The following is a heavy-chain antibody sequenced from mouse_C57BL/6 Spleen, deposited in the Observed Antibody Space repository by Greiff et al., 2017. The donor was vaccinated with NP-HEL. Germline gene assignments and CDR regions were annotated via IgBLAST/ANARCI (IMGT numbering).Heavy chain of an antibody. Sequence: QVQLQQPGAELVKPGASVKLSCKASGYTFTSYWMHWVKQRPGQGLEWIGMIHPTSGSTNYNEKFKSKATLTGDQSSSTAYMQLCSRTSEDSAVYYCARSGDYYGNSFAYWGQGTPVTVSA. CDR3: ARSGDYYGNSFAY. CDR2: IHPTSGST. CDR1: GYTFTSYW. J-gene: IGHJ3*01. D-gene: IGHD2-1*01. V-gene: IGHV1-64*01.